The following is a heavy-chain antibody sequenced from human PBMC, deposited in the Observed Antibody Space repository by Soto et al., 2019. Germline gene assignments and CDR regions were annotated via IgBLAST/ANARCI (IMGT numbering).Heavy chain of an antibody. CDR2: IYYSGST. V-gene: IGHV4-4*02. D-gene: IGHD6-13*01. Sequence: SETLSLTCAVSGGSISSSNWWSWVRQPPGKGLEWIGEIYYSGSTNYNPSLKSRVTISVDKSKNQFSLKLSSVTAADTAVYYCARAGSSSWNYYYGMDVWGQGTTVTVSS. CDR3: ARAGSSSWNYYYGMDV. J-gene: IGHJ6*02. CDR1: GGSISSSNW.